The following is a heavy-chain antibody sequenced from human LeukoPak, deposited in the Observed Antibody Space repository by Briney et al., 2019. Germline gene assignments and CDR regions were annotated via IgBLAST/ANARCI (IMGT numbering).Heavy chain of an antibody. CDR1: GYSISSGDY. V-gene: IGHV4-38-2*01. CDR2: IYHSGST. CDR3: ARVLEQQLVPRDPNSVLFDP. D-gene: IGHD6-13*01. Sequence: PSETLSLTCAVSGYSISSGDYWGWIRQPPGKGLEWVGSIYHSGSTNYNPSLKSRDTISVDTSKTQCSLKLSSVTAADTTVYYCARVLEQQLVPRDPNSVLFDPWGQGTLVTVSS. J-gene: IGHJ5*02.